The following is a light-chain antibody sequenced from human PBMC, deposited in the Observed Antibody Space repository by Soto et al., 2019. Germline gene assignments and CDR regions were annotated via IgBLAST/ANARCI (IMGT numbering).Light chain of an antibody. CDR3: CSYAGNYVV. J-gene: IGLJ2*01. V-gene: IGLV2-11*01. Sequence: QSVLTQPRSVSGSPGQSVTISCTGTSSDVGGYNYVSWYQQHPGKAPKLMIYDVTMWPSGVPDRFSGSKSVNTASLTISGLQAEDEADYYCCSYAGNYVVFGGGTKLTVL. CDR2: DVT. CDR1: SSDVGGYNY.